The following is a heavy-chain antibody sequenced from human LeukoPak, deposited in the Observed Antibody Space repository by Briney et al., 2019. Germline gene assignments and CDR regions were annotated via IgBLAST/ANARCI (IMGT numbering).Heavy chain of an antibody. CDR3: AKVLSGSQDY. Sequence: GGSLRLSCAASGFTFSSYAMSWVRQAPGEGLEWVSTIGGGGESTFYADSVKDRFTISRDNSKNTVYLQMNSLRAEDTAVYYCAKVLSGSQDYWGQGTLVTVFS. CDR1: GFTFSSYA. CDR2: IGGGGEST. D-gene: IGHD1-26*01. J-gene: IGHJ4*02. V-gene: IGHV3-23*01.